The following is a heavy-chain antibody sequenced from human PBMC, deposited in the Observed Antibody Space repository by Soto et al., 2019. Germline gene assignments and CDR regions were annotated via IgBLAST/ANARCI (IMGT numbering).Heavy chain of an antibody. J-gene: IGHJ4*02. CDR2: ISYDGSNK. Sequence: GGSLRLSCAASGFTFSSYAMHWVRQAPGKGLEWVAVISYDGSNKYYADSVKGRFTISRDNSKNTLYLQMNSLRAEDTAVYYCARDPYYYDSSGYPTFDYWGQGTLVTVSS. V-gene: IGHV3-30-3*01. CDR1: GFTFSSYA. D-gene: IGHD3-22*01. CDR3: ARDPYYYDSSGYPTFDY.